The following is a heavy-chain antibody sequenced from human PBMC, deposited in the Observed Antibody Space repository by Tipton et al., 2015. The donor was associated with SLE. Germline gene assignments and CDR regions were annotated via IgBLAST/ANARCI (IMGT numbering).Heavy chain of an antibody. CDR3: AREFGVVMPPDI. J-gene: IGHJ3*02. CDR1: GFTFSDYY. Sequence: LRLSCAASGFTFSDYYMSWIRQAPGKGLEWIGYIYFSGSTYYNPSLKSRVTISVDTSKNQFSLKLSSVTAADTAVYYCAREFGVVMPPDIWGQGTMVTVSS. D-gene: IGHD3-3*01. V-gene: IGHV4-31*02. CDR2: IYFSGST.